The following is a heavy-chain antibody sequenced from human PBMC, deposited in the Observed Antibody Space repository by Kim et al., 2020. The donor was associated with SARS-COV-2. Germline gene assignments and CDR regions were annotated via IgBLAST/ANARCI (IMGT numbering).Heavy chain of an antibody. V-gene: IGHV3-33*08. Sequence: GGSLRLSCVASGFMFTNYGIHWVRQAPGKGLEWVALIRTDGRNVYGVDSVKGRFTISRDNSKNTIFLQMNSLRAEDTAVNYCARRVAGQNFDSWGQGTLVTVSS. CDR2: IRTDGRNV. CDR1: GFMFTNYG. D-gene: IGHD6-19*01. J-gene: IGHJ4*02. CDR3: ARRVAGQNFDS.